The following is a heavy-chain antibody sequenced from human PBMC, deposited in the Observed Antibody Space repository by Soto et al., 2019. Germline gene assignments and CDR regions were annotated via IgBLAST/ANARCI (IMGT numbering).Heavy chain of an antibody. CDR3: ARNSVAVAGKGYYGMDV. V-gene: IGHV3-30*03. CDR1: GFTFSSYG. J-gene: IGHJ6*02. D-gene: IGHD6-19*01. CDR2: ISYDGSNK. Sequence: GGSLRLSCAASGFTFSSYGMHWVRQAPGKGLEWVAVISYDGSNKYYADSVKGRFTISRDNSKNTLYLQMNSLRAEDTAVYYCARNSVAVAGKGYYGMDVWGQGTTVTVSS.